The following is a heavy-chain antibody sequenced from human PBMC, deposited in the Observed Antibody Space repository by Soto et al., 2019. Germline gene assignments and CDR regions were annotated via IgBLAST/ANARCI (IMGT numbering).Heavy chain of an antibody. CDR3: AHSNGRPGAFDI. J-gene: IGHJ3*02. D-gene: IGHD2-8*01. CDR2: IYWDDDK. Sequence: GLDLEWLALIYWDDDKRYSPSLKSRLTITKDTSKNQVVLTMTNMDPVDTATYYCAHSNGRPGAFDIWGQGTMVTVSS. V-gene: IGHV2-5*02.